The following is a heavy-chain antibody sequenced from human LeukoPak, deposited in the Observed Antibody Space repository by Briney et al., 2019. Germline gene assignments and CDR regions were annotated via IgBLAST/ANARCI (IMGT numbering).Heavy chain of an antibody. J-gene: IGHJ5*02. Sequence: PSETLSLTCAVSGFSISSDYYWGWIRQPPGKGLEWIGSIYRSGNTYSNSSLKSRVILSIDTSKNQFSLRLTSVTTADTAVYYCARHSVATPSDAWGQGTLVTVSS. CDR3: ARHSVATPSDA. CDR1: GFSISSDYY. V-gene: IGHV4-38-2*01. D-gene: IGHD4-23*01. CDR2: IYRSGNT.